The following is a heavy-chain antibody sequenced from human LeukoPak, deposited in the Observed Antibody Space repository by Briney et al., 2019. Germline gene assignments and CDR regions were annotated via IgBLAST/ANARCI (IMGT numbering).Heavy chain of an antibody. V-gene: IGHV1-46*01. CDR2: INPSGGST. J-gene: IGHJ4*02. CDR1: GYSFINYY. CDR3: ARAWEAVAGNYGVIDY. D-gene: IGHD4-17*01. Sequence: ASVKVSCKTSGYSFINYYIHWVRQAPGQGLEWMGIINPSGGSTSFAQKFQGRVTMTGDMSTSTVYMELNSLRSEDTAVYYCARAWEAVAGNYGVIDYWGQGTLVTVSS.